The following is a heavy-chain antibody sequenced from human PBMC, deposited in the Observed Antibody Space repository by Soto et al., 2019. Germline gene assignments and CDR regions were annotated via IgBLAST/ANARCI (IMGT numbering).Heavy chain of an antibody. CDR1: GFTFSSYG. CDR2: ISYDGSNK. J-gene: IGHJ4*02. V-gene: IGHV3-30*18. CDR3: AKDGLLLWFGELLSLDY. D-gene: IGHD3-10*01. Sequence: QVQLVESGGGVVQPGRSLRLSCAASGFTFSSYGMHWVRQAPGKGLEWVAVISYDGSNKYYADSVKGRFTISRDNSKNTLYLQMNSLRAEDTAVYYCAKDGLLLWFGELLSLDYWGQGTLVTVSS.